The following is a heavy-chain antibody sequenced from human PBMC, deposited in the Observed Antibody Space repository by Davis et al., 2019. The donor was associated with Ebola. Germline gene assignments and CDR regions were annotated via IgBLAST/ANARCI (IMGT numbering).Heavy chain of an antibody. V-gene: IGHV3-30-3*01. CDR2: ISYDGSNK. Sequence: PGGSLRLSCAASGLTFSDYAMHWVRQAPAKGLEWVAVISYDGSNKYYADSVKGRFTISRYNSKNTLYLQMNSLRAEDTAVYYCARDGSSNSGDYYGMDVWGQGTTVTVSS. CDR3: ARDGSSNSGDYYGMDV. J-gene: IGHJ6*02. CDR1: GLTFSDYA. D-gene: IGHD4-11*01.